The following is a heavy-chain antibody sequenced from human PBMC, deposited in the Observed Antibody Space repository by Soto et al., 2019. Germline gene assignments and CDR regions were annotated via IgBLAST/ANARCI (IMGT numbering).Heavy chain of an antibody. D-gene: IGHD1-26*01. CDR2: IDSSGST. CDR1: GGSISSYY. Sequence: QVQLQESGPGLVKPSETLSLTCTVSGGSISSYYWSWIRQPPGKELEWIGCIDSSGSTNYNPSLKSRVTISVDTSKNQFSLKLTSVTAADTAVYYCARGSLITSGGGDWFDPWGQGTLVTVSS. J-gene: IGHJ5*02. V-gene: IGHV4-59*01. CDR3: ARGSLITSGGGDWFDP.